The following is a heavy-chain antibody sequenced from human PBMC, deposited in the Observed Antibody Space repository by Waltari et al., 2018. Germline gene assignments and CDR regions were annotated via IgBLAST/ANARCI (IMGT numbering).Heavy chain of an antibody. D-gene: IGHD3-3*01. CDR3: ARDVSLRFLEWGLDY. CDR2: ISYDGSNK. V-gene: IGHV3-30-3*01. CDR1: GFTFSRYA. Sequence: QVQLVESGGGVFQPGRSLRLSFAASGFTFSRYAMHWFRQAPGKGLEWVAVISYDGSNKYYADSVKGRFTISRDNSKNTLYLQMNSLRAEDTAVYYCARDVSLRFLEWGLDYWGQGTLVTVSS. J-gene: IGHJ4*02.